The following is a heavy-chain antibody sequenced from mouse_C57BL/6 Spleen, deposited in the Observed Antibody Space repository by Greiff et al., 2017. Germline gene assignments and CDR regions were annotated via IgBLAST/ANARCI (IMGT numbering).Heavy chain of an antibody. CDR2: IYPGSGST. Sequence: QVQLKQPGAELVKPGASVKMSCKASGYTFTSYWITWVKQRPGQGLEWIGDIYPGSGSTNYNEKFKSKATLTVDTSSSTAYMQLSSLTSEDSAVYYCASQGDYYGSSYEDYWGQGTTLTVSS. CDR3: ASQGDYYGSSYEDY. J-gene: IGHJ2*01. CDR1: GYTFTSYW. D-gene: IGHD1-1*01. V-gene: IGHV1-55*01.